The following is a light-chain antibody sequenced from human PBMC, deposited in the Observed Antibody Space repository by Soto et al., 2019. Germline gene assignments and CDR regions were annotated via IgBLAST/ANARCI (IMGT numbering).Light chain of an antibody. J-gene: IGKJ1*01. CDR3: QQYNSYPWT. V-gene: IGKV1-5*03. CDR1: QSISSW. Sequence: DIQMTQSPSTLSASVGDRVTITCRASQSISSWLAWYQQKPGKAPKLLIYKASNLESGVPSRFSGSGSGTEFTLTISSLQPDDFPTYYCQQYNSYPWTFGQGTKVEIK. CDR2: KAS.